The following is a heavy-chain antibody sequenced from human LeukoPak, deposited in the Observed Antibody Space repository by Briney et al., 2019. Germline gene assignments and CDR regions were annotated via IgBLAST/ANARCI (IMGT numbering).Heavy chain of an antibody. D-gene: IGHD1-1*01. J-gene: IGHJ4*02. CDR1: GFSFVTCA. CDR3: ARLSGTFGTTSRIFDY. Sequence: PGGSLRLSCAASGFSFVTCAMIWVRRTPGKGLEWVSAISGGGDATYYTDFVKGRFTISRDNSQSTVYLRLNRLRAEDTAVYYCARLSGTFGTTSRIFDYWGQGVLVTVSS. V-gene: IGHV3-23*01. CDR2: ISGGGDAT.